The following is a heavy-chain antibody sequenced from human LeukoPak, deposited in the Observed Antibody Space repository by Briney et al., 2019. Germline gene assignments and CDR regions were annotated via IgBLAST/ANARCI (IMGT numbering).Heavy chain of an antibody. CDR1: GGSISSSSYY. V-gene: IGHV4-39*01. CDR2: IYYSGCT. D-gene: IGHD3-16*02. J-gene: IGHJ4*02. CDR3: ARHEGYNYDY. Sequence: SETLSLTCTVSGGSISSSSYYWGWIRQPPGKGLEWIGSIYYSGCTNYNPSLKSRVTISVDTSKNQFSLKLSSVTAADTAVYYCARHEGYNYDYWGQGTLVTVSS.